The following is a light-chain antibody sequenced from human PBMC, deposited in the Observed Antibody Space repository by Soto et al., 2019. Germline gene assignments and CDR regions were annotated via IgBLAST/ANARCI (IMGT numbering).Light chain of an antibody. Sequence: QSALTQPASVSGSPGQSITISCTGTSSDVGGYNYVSWYQQYPGKAPKLMIYEVSNRPSGVSNRFSGSKSGYTASLTISGLQAEDEADYYCSSYTSSSTLVFGGGTKLTVL. CDR3: SSYTSSSTLV. V-gene: IGLV2-14*01. CDR2: EVS. J-gene: IGLJ2*01. CDR1: SSDVGGYNY.